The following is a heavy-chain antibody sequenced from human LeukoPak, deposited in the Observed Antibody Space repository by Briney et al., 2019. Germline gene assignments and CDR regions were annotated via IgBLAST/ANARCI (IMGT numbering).Heavy chain of an antibody. D-gene: IGHD2-15*01. Sequence: GGSLRLSCAASGFTVSSNYMSWVRQAPGKGLEWVSVIYSGGSTYYADSVKGRFTISRDNSKNTLYLQMNSLRAEDTAVYYCARVLYCSGGSCYDQYFQHWGQGTLVTVSS. V-gene: IGHV3-66*01. CDR3: ARVLYCSGGSCYDQYFQH. CDR2: IYSGGST. CDR1: GFTVSSNY. J-gene: IGHJ1*01.